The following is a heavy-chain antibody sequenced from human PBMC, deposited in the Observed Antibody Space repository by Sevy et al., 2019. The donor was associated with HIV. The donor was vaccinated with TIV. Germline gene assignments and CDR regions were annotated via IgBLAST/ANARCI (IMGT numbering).Heavy chain of an antibody. D-gene: IGHD3-10*01. J-gene: IGHJ3*02. CDR1: GGSKSWSSSY. Sequence: SETLSLTCSVAGGSKSWSSSYWGWIRQPPGKGLQWIGSIFYSGPTYYNPSLKSRVTISVDTSKNQFSLKLRSVTAADTAVYYCARRRVEDYYGSGSPPLVNGAFDIWGQGTMVTVSS. CDR2: IFYSGPT. V-gene: IGHV4-39*01. CDR3: ARRRVEDYYGSGSPPLVNGAFDI.